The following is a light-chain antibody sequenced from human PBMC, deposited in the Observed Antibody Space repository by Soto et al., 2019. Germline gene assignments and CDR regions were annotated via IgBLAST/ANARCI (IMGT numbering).Light chain of an antibody. Sequence: DIQMTQSPSSLSASVGDRVSITCRASQSIAYYLNWFQQKPGKAPKLLIYAASSLQSGVPSRFSGIRSGTDFSITISSPQPEDFATYCGQQSSNSSMYTFGQGTNLYVK. J-gene: IGKJ2*01. CDR3: QQSSNSSMYT. CDR2: AAS. CDR1: QSIAYY. V-gene: IGKV1-39*01.